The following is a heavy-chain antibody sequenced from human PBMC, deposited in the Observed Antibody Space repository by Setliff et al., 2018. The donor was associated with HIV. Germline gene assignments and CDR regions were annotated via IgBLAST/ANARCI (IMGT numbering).Heavy chain of an antibody. CDR2: VYFSGDA. CDR1: GASIDRFF. V-gene: IGHV4-59*01. J-gene: IGHJ4*02. CDR3: TRGPEGVAGGDY. D-gene: IGHD3-3*01. Sequence: PSETLSLTCTVSGASIDRFFWSWIRQPPGKGLEWIGNVYFSGDATYNPSLKTRVTISVDRSKRQFSLNLSSVTAADTAIYYCTRGPEGVAGGDYWGQGILVTV.